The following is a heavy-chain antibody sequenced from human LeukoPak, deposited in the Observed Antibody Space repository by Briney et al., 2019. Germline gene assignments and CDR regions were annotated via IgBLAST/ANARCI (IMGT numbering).Heavy chain of an antibody. CDR1: GFSFSDYY. CDR2: ISSSGTTI. J-gene: IGHJ4*02. D-gene: IGHD5-18*01. CDR3: ARDPRGFSYHTYDY. Sequence: PGGSLTLSCAASGFSFSDYYMSWIRQSPGKGLEWISYISSSGTTIYYADSVKGRFTISRDNAKNSLSLQMNSLRADDTAVYYCARDPRGFSYHTYDYWGQGARVTVSS. V-gene: IGHV3-11*04.